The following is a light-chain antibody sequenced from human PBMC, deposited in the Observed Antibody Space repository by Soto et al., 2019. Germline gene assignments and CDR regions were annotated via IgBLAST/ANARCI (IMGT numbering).Light chain of an antibody. CDR2: STN. V-gene: IGLV8-61*01. J-gene: IGLJ3*02. CDR1: SGSVSTNYY. CDR3: VLYMGSGIWV. Sequence: QAVVTQEPSFSVSPGGTVTLTCGLSSGSVSTNYYPSWYQQTPGQAPRTLIYSTNTSSSGVPDRFSGSILGNKAALTITGAQADNESDYYCVLYMGSGIWVFGGGTKLTVL.